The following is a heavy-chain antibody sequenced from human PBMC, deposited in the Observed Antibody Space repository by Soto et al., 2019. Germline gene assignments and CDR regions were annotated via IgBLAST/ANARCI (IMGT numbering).Heavy chain of an antibody. CDR2: IYSSGGT. CDR3: ARGQRFSDWFDP. Sequence: SATLSLTCTTSGGAIGSHSWTWFRQPAGKGLEWIGRIYSSGGTQYNPSLQSRVTMSLDTSKNQFSLRLESVTAADTAVYYCARGQRFSDWFDPWGQGTLVTVSS. J-gene: IGHJ5*02. D-gene: IGHD3-3*01. CDR1: GGAIGSHS. V-gene: IGHV4-4*07.